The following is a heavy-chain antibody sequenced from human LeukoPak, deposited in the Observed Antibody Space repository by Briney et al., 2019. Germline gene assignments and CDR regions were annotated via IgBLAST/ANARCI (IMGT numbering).Heavy chain of an antibody. J-gene: IGHJ6*02. CDR1: GGSIGSYY. V-gene: IGHV4-59*01. Sequence: AETLSLTCTVSGGSIGSYYWSWIRQPPGEGLEWIGYIYYSGSTDYNPSLKSRVTILVDTSKNQFSLKLSSVTAADTAVYYCARADGYYYGMDVWGQGTTVTVSS. CDR3: ARADGYYYGMDV. CDR2: IYYSGST.